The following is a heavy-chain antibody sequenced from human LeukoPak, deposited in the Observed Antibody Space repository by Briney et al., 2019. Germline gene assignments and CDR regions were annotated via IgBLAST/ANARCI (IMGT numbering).Heavy chain of an antibody. CDR1: GGSISSSSYY. J-gene: IGHJ4*02. Sequence: SETLSLTCTVSGGSISSSSYYRGWIRQPPGKGLEWIGSIYYSGSTYYNPSLKSRVTISVDTSKNQFSLKLSSVTAADTAVYYCARDNGISPDYWGQGTLVTVSS. CDR2: IYYSGST. CDR3: ARDNGISPDY. V-gene: IGHV4-39*07. D-gene: IGHD1-14*01.